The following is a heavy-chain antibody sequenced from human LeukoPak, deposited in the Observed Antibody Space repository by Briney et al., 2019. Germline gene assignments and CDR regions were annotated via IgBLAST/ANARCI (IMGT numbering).Heavy chain of an antibody. D-gene: IGHD2-2*01. Sequence: GASVKVSCKASGYTFTSYGISWVRQAPGQGLEWMGWISAYNGNTNYAQKLQGRVTMTTDTSTSTAYMELRSLRSDDTAVYYCASCAPSCPHDAFDIWGQGTMVTVSS. V-gene: IGHV1-18*04. CDR1: GYTFTSYG. CDR3: ASCAPSCPHDAFDI. CDR2: ISAYNGNT. J-gene: IGHJ3*02.